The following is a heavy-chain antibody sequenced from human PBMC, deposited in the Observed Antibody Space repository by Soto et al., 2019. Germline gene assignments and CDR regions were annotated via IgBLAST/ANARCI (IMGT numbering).Heavy chain of an antibody. CDR2: INTNWVNT. J-gene: IGHJ4*02. Sequence: EVQLVESGGGLVQPGGSLRLSCAASGFTFSGYSMFWVRQAPGKGLEYVSAINTNWVNTLYAKSVKGRFTISRDNSKNTIYSQRGSLTCEAMAVSYCAKSRVEDSIGWAPSFAYGAQGTLVTVS. CDR1: GFTFSGYS. CDR3: AKSRVEDSIGWAPSFAY. V-gene: IGHV3-64*01. D-gene: IGHD6-19*01.